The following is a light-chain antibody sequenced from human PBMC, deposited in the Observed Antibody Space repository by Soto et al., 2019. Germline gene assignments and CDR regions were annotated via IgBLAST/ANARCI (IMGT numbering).Light chain of an antibody. CDR3: QQCASLIRR. Sequence: EIVLTQSPGTLSLSPGERATLSCRASQSVSSIYLAWYQQKRGQAPRLLMSGASSRASGIPDRFSGSGSGTDFTLPISRLEPEDFAVYYSQQCASLIRRSGQGPK. J-gene: IGKJ1*01. CDR2: GAS. V-gene: IGKV3-20*01. CDR1: QSVSSIY.